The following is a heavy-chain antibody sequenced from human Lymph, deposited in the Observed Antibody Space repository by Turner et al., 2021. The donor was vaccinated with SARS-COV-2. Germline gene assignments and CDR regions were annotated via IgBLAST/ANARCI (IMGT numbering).Heavy chain of an antibody. CDR3: AKDRFTLSSGWEDY. CDR1: GFTFSSYA. J-gene: IGHJ4*02. D-gene: IGHD6-19*01. V-gene: IGHV3-23*01. Sequence: EVQLLESGGGLVQQGGSLRPSGADSGFTFSSYAMSWVRQAPGKGLEWVSGISGSGGTTHYAYSVKGRFTISRDNSKNTLYLQMNSLRAEDTAVYYCAKDRFTLSSGWEDYWGQGTLVTVSS. CDR2: ISGSGGTT.